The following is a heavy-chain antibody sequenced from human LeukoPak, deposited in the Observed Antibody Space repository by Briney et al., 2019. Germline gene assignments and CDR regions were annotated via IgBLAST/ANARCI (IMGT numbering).Heavy chain of an antibody. CDR1: GFTFSSYW. Sequence: TGGSLRLSCAASGFTFSSYWMHWVRQAPEKGLVWVSRINSDGSSTSYADSVKGRFTISRDNAKNTLYLQMNSLRAEDTAVYYCARGRYYYDSSGYYRLGHFDYWGQGTLVTVSS. CDR2: INSDGSST. CDR3: ARGRYYYDSSGYYRLGHFDY. J-gene: IGHJ4*02. D-gene: IGHD3-22*01. V-gene: IGHV3-74*01.